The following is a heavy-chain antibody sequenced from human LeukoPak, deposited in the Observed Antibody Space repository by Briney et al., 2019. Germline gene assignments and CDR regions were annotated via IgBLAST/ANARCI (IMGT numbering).Heavy chain of an antibody. CDR1: GGTFSSYA. Sequence: GSSVKVSCKASGGTFSSYAISWVRQAPGQGLEWMGGIIPIFGTANYAQKFQGRVTITADESTSTAYMELSSLRSEDMAVYYCARPRPWGSGSYYRDYYMDVWGKGTTVTISS. D-gene: IGHD3-10*01. J-gene: IGHJ6*03. CDR3: ARPRPWGSGSYYRDYYMDV. CDR2: IIPIFGTA. V-gene: IGHV1-69*01.